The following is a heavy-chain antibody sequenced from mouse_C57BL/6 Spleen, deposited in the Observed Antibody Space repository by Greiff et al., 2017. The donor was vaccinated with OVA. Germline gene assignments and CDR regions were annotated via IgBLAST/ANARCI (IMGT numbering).Heavy chain of an antibody. CDR3: AGESVYYDYGDYYAMDY. CDR1: GFTFTDYY. J-gene: IGHJ4*01. Sequence: EVHLVQSEAGLVQPGSSMKLSCTASGFTFTDYYMAWVRQVPEKGLEWVANIYHDGSSTYYLDSLKGRFTISRDNASNIPYLQLSSLKSEDTATDYCAGESVYYDYGDYYAMDYWGQGTSVTVSS. D-gene: IGHD2-4*01. V-gene: IGHV5-16*01. CDR2: IYHDGSST.